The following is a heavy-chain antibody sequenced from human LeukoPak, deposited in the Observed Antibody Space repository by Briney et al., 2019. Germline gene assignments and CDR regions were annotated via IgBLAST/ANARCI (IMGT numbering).Heavy chain of an antibody. CDR1: GYTFTSYG. CDR3: ARDPRYNWNLYYFDY. V-gene: IGHV1-2*02. J-gene: IGHJ4*02. CDR2: INPNSGGT. D-gene: IGHD1-20*01. Sequence: ASVKVSCKASGYTFTSYGISWVRQAPGQGLEWMGWINPNSGGTNYAQKFQGRVTMTRDTSISTAYMELSRLRSDDTAVYYCARDPRYNWNLYYFDYWGQGTLVTVSS.